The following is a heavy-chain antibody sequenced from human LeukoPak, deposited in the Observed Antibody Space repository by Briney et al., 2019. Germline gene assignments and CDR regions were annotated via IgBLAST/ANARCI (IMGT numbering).Heavy chain of an antibody. V-gene: IGHV4-59*12. Sequence: PSETLSLTCTVSGDSISTYYWSWIRQPPGKGLEWIGYVYYSGSTNYNPSLKSRVTMSVDTSKNQFSLKLSSVTAADTAVYYCARWGYYYDRSGYYRTGDFWGQGTLVTVSS. CDR2: VYYSGST. CDR3: ARWGYYYDRSGYYRTGDF. J-gene: IGHJ4*02. CDR1: GDSISTYY. D-gene: IGHD3-22*01.